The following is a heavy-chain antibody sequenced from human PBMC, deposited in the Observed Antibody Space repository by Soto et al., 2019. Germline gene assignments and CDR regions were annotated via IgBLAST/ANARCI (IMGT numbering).Heavy chain of an antibody. CDR1: GGSISSSSYY. D-gene: IGHD1-20*01. Sequence: PSETLSLTCTVSGGSISSSSYYWGWIRQPPGKGLEWIGSIYYSGSTYYNPPLKSRVTISVDTSKNQFSLKLSSVTAADTAVYYCARDPGIETITDWYFNFWGRGTLVTVSS. J-gene: IGHJ2*01. CDR2: IYYSGST. V-gene: IGHV4-39*02. CDR3: ARDPGIETITDWYFNF.